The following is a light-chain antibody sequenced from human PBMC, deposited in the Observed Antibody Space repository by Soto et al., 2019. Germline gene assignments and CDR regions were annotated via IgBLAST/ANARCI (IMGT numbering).Light chain of an antibody. CDR2: DVS. J-gene: IGLJ2*01. V-gene: IGLV2-14*01. Sequence: QSALTQPASVSWSPGQSITISCTGTSSDVGGYNYVSWYQQHPGKAPKLMIYDVSNRTSGVSNHFSGSKSGNTASLTISGLQSEDEADYYCSSYPSSSTPLFGGGTKLTVL. CDR1: SSDVGGYNY. CDR3: SSYPSSSTPL.